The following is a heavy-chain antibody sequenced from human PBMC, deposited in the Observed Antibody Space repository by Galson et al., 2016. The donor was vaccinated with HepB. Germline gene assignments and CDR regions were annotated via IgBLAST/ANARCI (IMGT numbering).Heavy chain of an antibody. CDR1: GFTFSSYAM. Sequence: SLRLSCAASGFTFSSYAMSWVRQAPGKGLEWIGESYHSESTNYNPSLKSRVSISLDKSKNQFSLRLNSVSAEDTAVYFCASVRGGCSSTTCYLDSWGQGTLVTVSS. D-gene: IGHD2-2*01. J-gene: IGHJ4*02. V-gene: IGHV4-4*01. CDR2: SYHSEST. CDR3: ASVRGGCSSTTCYLDS.